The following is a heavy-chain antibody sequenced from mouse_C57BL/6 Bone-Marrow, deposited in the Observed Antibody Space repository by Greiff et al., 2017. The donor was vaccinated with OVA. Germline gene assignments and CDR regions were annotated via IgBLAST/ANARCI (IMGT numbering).Heavy chain of an antibody. CDR2: IYPGDGDP. V-gene: IGHV1-82*01. Sequence: VQLQQSGPELVKPGASVKISCKASGYAFSSSWMNWVKQRPGKGLEWIGRIYPGDGDPNYNGKFKGKATLTADKSSSTAYMQLSSLTSEDSAVYFCARDYGSRRYFDVWGTGTTVTVSS. J-gene: IGHJ1*03. CDR1: GYAFSSSW. CDR3: ARDYGSRRYFDV. D-gene: IGHD1-1*01.